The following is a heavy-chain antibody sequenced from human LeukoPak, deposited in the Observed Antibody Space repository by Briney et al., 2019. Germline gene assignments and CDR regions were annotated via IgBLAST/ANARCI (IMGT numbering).Heavy chain of an antibody. D-gene: IGHD2-2*01. J-gene: IGHJ4*02. CDR1: GGSISSSAYY. CDR2: IYYSGIT. Sequence: SETLSLTCTVSGGSISSSAYYWSWMRQHPGKGLAWIGYIYYSGITYYNPSLKSRVTISVDTSKNQFSLNLSSVTAADTAVYYCARDGDCSSDSCYFDYWGQGILVTVSS. CDR3: ARDGDCSSDSCYFDY. V-gene: IGHV4-31*03.